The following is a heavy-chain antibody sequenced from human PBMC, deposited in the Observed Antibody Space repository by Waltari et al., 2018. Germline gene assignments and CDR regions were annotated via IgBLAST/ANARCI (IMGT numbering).Heavy chain of an antibody. J-gene: IGHJ4*02. Sequence: QVQLVQSGAEVKKPGASVKVSCKASGYTFTSYDINWVRQATGQGLEWMGGFDPEDGETIYEQKFQGRVTMTEDTSTDTAYMELSSRRSEDTAVYYCATDRGDSSSLFDYWGQGTLVPVSS. CDR1: GYTFTSYD. D-gene: IGHD6-13*01. V-gene: IGHV1-24*01. CDR3: ATDRGDSSSLFDY. CDR2: FDPEDGET.